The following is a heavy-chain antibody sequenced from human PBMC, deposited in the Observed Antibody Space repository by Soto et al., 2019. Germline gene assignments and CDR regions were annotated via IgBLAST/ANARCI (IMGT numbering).Heavy chain of an antibody. J-gene: IGHJ6*02. CDR1: GGSFSGYY. Sequence: PSETLSLTCAVYGGSFSGYYGSWIRQPPGKGLEWIGEINHSGVTNYKPSLKRRVTISVDTSKNQFSLQLKSVTAADTALYYCARFSGSYYYAMDVWGQGSTVTVSS. D-gene: IGHD6-19*01. CDR2: INHSGVT. CDR3: ARFSGSYYYAMDV. V-gene: IGHV4-34*01.